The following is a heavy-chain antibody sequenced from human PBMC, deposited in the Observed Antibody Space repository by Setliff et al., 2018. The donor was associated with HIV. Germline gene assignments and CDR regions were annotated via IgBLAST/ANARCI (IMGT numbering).Heavy chain of an antibody. CDR3: ARARRAGSGPKYFQH. CDR1: GGSFSGYY. J-gene: IGHJ1*01. Sequence: SETLSLTCAVYGGSFSGYYWSWIRQPPGKGLEWIGEINHRGNTNYNPSLKNRVTISVDTSKNQFSLKLNSVTAADTAGYYCARARRAGSGPKYFQHWGQGTLVTVSS. D-gene: IGHD2-15*01. V-gene: IGHV4-34*01. CDR2: INHRGNT.